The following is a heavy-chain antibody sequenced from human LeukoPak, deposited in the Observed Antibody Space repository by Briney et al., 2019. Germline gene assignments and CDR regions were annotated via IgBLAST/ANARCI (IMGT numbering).Heavy chain of an antibody. CDR3: ASALTTVTPHFHC. CDR2: IWYDGSNK. CDR1: GFTFSSYG. J-gene: IGHJ4*02. V-gene: IGHV3-33*03. D-gene: IGHD4-17*01. Sequence: PGGSLRLSCAASGFTFSSYGMHWVRQAPGKGLEWVAVIWYDGSNKYYADSVKGRFTISRDNAKNTVYLQMNSLRVEDTGVYYCASALTTVTPHFHCWGQGTLVTVSS.